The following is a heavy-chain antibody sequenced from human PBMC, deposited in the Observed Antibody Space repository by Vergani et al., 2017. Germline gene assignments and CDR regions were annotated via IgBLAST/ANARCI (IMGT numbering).Heavy chain of an antibody. CDR2: IYHSGST. CDR3: ARQPYCSGGSCYSGGGDY. J-gene: IGHJ4*02. CDR1: GYSISSGYY. Sequence: QVQLQESGPGLVKPSETLSLTCAVSGYSISSGYYWGWIRQPPGKGLEWIGSIYHSGSTYYNPSLKSRVTISVETSKNQFFLKLSSVTAADTAVYYCARQPYCSGGSCYSGGGDYWGQGTLVTVSS. V-gene: IGHV4-38-2*01. D-gene: IGHD2-15*01.